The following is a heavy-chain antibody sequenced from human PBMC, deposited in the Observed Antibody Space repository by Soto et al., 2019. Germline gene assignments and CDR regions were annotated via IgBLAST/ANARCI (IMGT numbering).Heavy chain of an antibody. CDR1: GFTFSSYG. D-gene: IGHD3-10*01. V-gene: IGHV3-30*18. Sequence: QVQLVESGGGVVQPGRSLRLSCAASGFTFSSYGMHWVRQAPGKGLEWVAVISYDGSNKYYADSVKGRFTISRDNSKNTMYLQMNSLRAEDTAVYYCAKASGSDYFDYWGQGTLVTVSS. CDR2: ISYDGSNK. CDR3: AKASGSDYFDY. J-gene: IGHJ4*02.